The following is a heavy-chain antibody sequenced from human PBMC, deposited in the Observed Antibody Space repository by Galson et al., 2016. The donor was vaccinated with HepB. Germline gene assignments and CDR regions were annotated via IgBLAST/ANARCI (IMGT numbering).Heavy chain of an antibody. V-gene: IGHV3-33*01. CDR2: IWNDGSDI. J-gene: IGHJ4*02. D-gene: IGHD7-27*01. Sequence: LRLSCAASGFPFSSCAMHWVRQAPGKGLEWITLIWNDGSDIKYADSVKGRFTISRDNSKNTLYLQMNSLRAEDTAVYYCATALGRGAYLIDYWGQGTLVTVSS. CDR3: ATALGRGAYLIDY. CDR1: GFPFSSCA.